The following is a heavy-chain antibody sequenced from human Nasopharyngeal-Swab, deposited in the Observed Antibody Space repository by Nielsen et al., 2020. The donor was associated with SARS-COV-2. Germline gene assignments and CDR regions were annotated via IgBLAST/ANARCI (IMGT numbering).Heavy chain of an antibody. D-gene: IGHD3-10*01. CDR2: IYPGDSDT. CDR3: ARAGGYFYGSGSYRRTNWFDP. J-gene: IGHJ5*02. V-gene: IGHV5-51*01. Sequence: GESLKISCQGSGYSFTNYWIGWVRQMPGKGLEWMGIIYPGDSDTRSSPSFQGQVTISADKSIRTAYLQWSSLKASDTAMYYCARAGGYFYGSGSYRRTNWFDPWGQGTLLTVSS. CDR1: GYSFTNYW.